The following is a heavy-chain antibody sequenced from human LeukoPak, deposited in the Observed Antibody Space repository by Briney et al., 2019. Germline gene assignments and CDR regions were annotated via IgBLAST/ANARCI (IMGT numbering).Heavy chain of an antibody. CDR2: IYYSGST. CDR3: ARLTTVSWAFDI. CDR1: GGSISSGDYY. Sequence: SQTLSLTCTVSGGSISSGDYYWSWIRQPPGKGLEWIGYIYYSGSTYYNPSLKSRVAISVDTSKNQFSLKLSTVTAADTAVYYCARLTTVSWAFDIWGQGTMATVSS. V-gene: IGHV4-30-4*01. J-gene: IGHJ3*02. D-gene: IGHD1-1*01.